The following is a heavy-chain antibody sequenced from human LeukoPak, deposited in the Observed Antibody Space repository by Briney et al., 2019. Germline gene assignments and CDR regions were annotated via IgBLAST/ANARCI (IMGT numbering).Heavy chain of an antibody. CDR2: INPNSGGT. CDR3: ARGEVSSWYDYFQH. D-gene: IGHD6-13*01. J-gene: IGHJ1*01. Sequence: ASVKVSCKASGYTFTSYYMHWVRQAPGQGLEWMGWINPNSGGTKYAKKFQGRVTMTRDTSISTGYMELSRLRSDDTAVYYCARGEVSSWYDYFQHWGQGSLVTVSS. V-gene: IGHV1-2*02. CDR1: GYTFTSYY.